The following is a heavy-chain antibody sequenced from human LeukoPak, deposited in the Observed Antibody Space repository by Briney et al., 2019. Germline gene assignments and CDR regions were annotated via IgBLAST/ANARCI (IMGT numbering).Heavy chain of an antibody. CDR2: INPNSGGT. J-gene: IGHJ6*03. CDR3: ARGRGPPNTNRDFYFYYYMDV. D-gene: IGHD3-10*01. CDR1: GYTFTGYY. Sequence: GASVKVSCKASGYTFTGYYMHWVRQAPGQGLEWMGWINPNSGGTNYAQKFQGRVTMTRDTSISTAYMELSRLRSEDMARYYCARGRGPPNTNRDFYFYYYMDVWGTGTTVTVSS. V-gene: IGHV1-2*02.